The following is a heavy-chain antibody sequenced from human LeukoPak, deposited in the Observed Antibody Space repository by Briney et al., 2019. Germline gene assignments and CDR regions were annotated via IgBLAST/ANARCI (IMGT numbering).Heavy chain of an antibody. CDR2: IYTSGST. D-gene: IGHD4-17*01. CDR3: ARSSTVTPNGMDV. V-gene: IGHV4-4*07. J-gene: IGHJ6*02. Sequence: PSETLSLTCAVSGYSISSGYYWGWIRQPAGKGLEWIGRIYTSGSTNYNPSLKSRVTMSVDTSKNQFSLKLSSVTAADTAVYYCARSSTVTPNGMDVWGQGTTVTVSS. CDR1: GYSISSGYY.